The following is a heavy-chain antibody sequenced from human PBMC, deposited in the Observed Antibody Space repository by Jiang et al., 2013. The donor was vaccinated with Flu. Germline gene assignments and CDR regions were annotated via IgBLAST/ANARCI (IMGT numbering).Heavy chain of an antibody. V-gene: IGHV4-61*01. Sequence: LLKPSETLSLTCTVSGGSVSSGSYYWSWIRQPPGKGLEWIGYIYYSGSTDYNPSLKSRVTISVDTSKNQFSLKLTSVTAADTAVYYCARTAIGIAARPFDYWGQGTLVTVSS. J-gene: IGHJ4*02. CDR1: GGSVSSGSYY. CDR2: IYYSGST. CDR3: ARTAIGIAARPFDY. D-gene: IGHD6-6*01.